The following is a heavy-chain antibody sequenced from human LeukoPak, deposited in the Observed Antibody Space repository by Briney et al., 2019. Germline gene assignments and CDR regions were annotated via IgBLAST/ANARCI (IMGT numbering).Heavy chain of an antibody. CDR3: ARDYRYSSSWYSLETTYYYYGMDV. D-gene: IGHD6-13*01. J-gene: IGHJ6*02. Sequence: GGSLRLSCAAPGFTFSDYYMSWIRQAPGKGLEWVSYISSSGSTIYYADSVKGRFTISRDNAKNSLYLQMNSLRAEDTAVYYCARDYRYSSSWYSLETTYYYYGMDVWGQGTTVTVSS. CDR2: ISSSGSTI. V-gene: IGHV3-11*01. CDR1: GFTFSDYY.